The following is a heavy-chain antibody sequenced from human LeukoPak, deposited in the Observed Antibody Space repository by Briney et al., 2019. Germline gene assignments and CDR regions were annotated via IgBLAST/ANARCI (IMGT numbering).Heavy chain of an antibody. D-gene: IGHD1-26*01. Sequence: GGSLRLSCAASGFTFSSYSMNWVRQAPGKGLEWVSAISGSGGSTYYADSVKGRFTISRDNSKNTLYLQMNSLRAEDTAVYYCARVSGSYYDYWGQGTLVTVSS. CDR3: ARVSGSYYDY. J-gene: IGHJ4*02. CDR1: GFTFSSYS. CDR2: ISGSGGST. V-gene: IGHV3-23*01.